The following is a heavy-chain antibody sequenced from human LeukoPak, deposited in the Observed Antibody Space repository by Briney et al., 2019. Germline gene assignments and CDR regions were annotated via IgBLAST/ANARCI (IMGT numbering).Heavy chain of an antibody. CDR2: INSDGSIT. D-gene: IGHD4-17*01. V-gene: IGHV3-74*01. J-gene: IGHJ5*02. CDR1: GFSFSSHW. Sequence: GGSLRLSCAASGFSFSSHWMHWVRQAPGKGLVWVSRINSDGSITTYADSVKGRFTISRDDAKNTLFLQMNSLRAEDTAVYFCTRGSHYGGNSVLDPWGQGTLVTVSS. CDR3: TRGSHYGGNSVLDP.